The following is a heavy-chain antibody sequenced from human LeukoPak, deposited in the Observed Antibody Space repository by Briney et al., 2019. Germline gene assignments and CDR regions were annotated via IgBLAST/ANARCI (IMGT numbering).Heavy chain of an antibody. D-gene: IGHD3-10*01. J-gene: IGHJ4*02. CDR2: ISGSGGNT. Sequence: AGRSLRLSCAASGFTFSSHVMSWVRQAPGKGLEWVSAISGSGGNTYYADSVKGRFTISRDTSKNTLYLQMNSLRAEDTAVYFCAKSFGPGSFFDYWGQGTLVTVSS. CDR1: GFTFSSHV. V-gene: IGHV3-23*01. CDR3: AKSFGPGSFFDY.